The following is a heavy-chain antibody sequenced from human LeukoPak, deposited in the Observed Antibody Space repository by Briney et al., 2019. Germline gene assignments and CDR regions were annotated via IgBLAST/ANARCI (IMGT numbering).Heavy chain of an antibody. D-gene: IGHD6-19*01. V-gene: IGHV3-21*01. J-gene: IGHJ4*02. CDR2: TSCSSSYI. CDR3: AKDRVIAVAGTALDY. CDR1: GFTFNSYS. Sequence: GGSLRLSCTASGFTFNSYSMNWVRQAPGKGLEWVSSTSCSSSYIYYADSVKGRFTISRDNSKNALYLQMNSLRAEDTAVYYCAKDRVIAVAGTALDYWGQGTLVTVSS.